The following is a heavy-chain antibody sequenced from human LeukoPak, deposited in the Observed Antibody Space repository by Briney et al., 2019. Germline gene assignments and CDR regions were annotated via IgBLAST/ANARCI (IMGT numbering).Heavy chain of an antibody. CDR1: GGSISSYY. Sequence: SETLSLTCTVSGGSISSYYWSWIRQPPGKGLEWIGYIYYSGSTNYNPSLKSRVTISVDTSKNQFSLKLSSVTAADTAVYYCARQLTIGGFGELLGPSYYYYYGMDVWGQGTMVTVSS. V-gene: IGHV4-59*08. CDR2: IYYSGST. D-gene: IGHD3-10*01. J-gene: IGHJ6*02. CDR3: ARQLTIGGFGELLGPSYYYYYGMDV.